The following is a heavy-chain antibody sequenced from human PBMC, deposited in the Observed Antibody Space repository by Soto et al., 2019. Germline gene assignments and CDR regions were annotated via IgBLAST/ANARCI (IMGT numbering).Heavy chain of an antibody. CDR3: AHRVLRTVFGLVTTTAIYFDF. Sequence: QITLNESGPTVVRPTETLTLTCRFSGFSLTTSGVGVGWIRQSPGKAPEWLALIYWDDDKGYSASLKSRLTSTKDTSKNQVFLTVADLDPTDTATYYCAHRVLRTVFGLVTTTAIYFDFWRQGTPVAVSS. J-gene: IGHJ4*02. CDR1: GFSLTTSGVG. D-gene: IGHD3-3*01. V-gene: IGHV2-5*02. CDR2: IYWDDDK.